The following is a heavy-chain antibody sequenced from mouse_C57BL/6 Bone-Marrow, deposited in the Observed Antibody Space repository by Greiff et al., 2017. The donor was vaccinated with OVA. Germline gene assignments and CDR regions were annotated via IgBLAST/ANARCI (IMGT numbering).Heavy chain of an antibody. D-gene: IGHD2-12*01. Sequence: EVQGVESGGGLVQSGRSLRLSCATSGFTFSDFYMEWVRQAPGKGLEWIAASRNKANDYTTEYSASVKGRFIVSRDTSQSILYLQMNALRAEDTAIYYCARDGYDWYFDVWGTGTTVTVSS. J-gene: IGHJ1*03. CDR3: ARDGYDWYFDV. CDR1: GFTFSDFY. V-gene: IGHV7-1*01. CDR2: SRNKANDYTT.